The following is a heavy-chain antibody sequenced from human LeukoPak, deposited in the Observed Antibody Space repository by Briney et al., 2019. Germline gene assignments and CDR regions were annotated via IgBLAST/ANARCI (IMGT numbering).Heavy chain of an antibody. CDR1: GGSISSGGYY. CDR2: IYYSGST. V-gene: IGHV4-31*03. Sequence: SETLSLTCTVSGGSISSGGYYWSRIRQHPGKGLEWIGYIYYSGSTYYNPSLKSRVTISVDTSKNQFSLKLSSVTAADTAVYYCVRDRKNLNWFDPWGQGTLVTVSS. CDR3: VRDRKNLNWFDP. J-gene: IGHJ5*02.